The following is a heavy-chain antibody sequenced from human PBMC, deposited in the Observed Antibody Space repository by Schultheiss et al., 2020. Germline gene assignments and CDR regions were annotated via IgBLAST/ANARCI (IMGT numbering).Heavy chain of an antibody. CDR1: GFTVSSNY. D-gene: IGHD4-17*01. CDR2: IYSGGST. V-gene: IGHV3-53*01. Sequence: GGSLRLSCAASGFTVSSNYMSWVRQAPGKGLEWVSVIYSGGSTYYADSVKGRFTISRDNSKNTLYLQMNSLRAEDTAVYYCARVWVTTAALGDWGQGTLVTVSS. J-gene: IGHJ4*02. CDR3: ARVWVTTAALGD.